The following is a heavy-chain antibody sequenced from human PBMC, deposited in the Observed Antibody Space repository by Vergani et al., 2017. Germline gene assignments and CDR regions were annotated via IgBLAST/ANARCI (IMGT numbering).Heavy chain of an antibody. Sequence: EVQLVESGGGLVQPGRSLRLSCAASGFTFDDYAMNWVRQAPGKGLEWVSGISWNSGSIGYADSVKGRFTISRDNAKNSLYLQMNSLRAEDTALYYCAKDKRAYGSGGNFDYWGQGTLVTVSS. D-gene: IGHD3-10*01. V-gene: IGHV3-9*01. J-gene: IGHJ4*02. CDR3: AKDKRAYGSGGNFDY. CDR1: GFTFDDYA. CDR2: ISWNSGSI.